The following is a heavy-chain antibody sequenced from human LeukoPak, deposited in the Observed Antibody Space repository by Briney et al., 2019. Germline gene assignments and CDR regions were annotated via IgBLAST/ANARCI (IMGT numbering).Heavy chain of an antibody. Sequence: GGSLRLSFAASVFPFSVYSMNWVRQAPGKGLEWVSSISGSSGYLYYADSVKGRFTIYRDIPKNSLYLHMNSLRSEDTAVYYCAKAYYDSSGYSYYFDYWGQGTLVTVSS. CDR2: ISGSSGYL. J-gene: IGHJ4*02. CDR3: AKAYYDSSGYSYYFDY. D-gene: IGHD3-22*01. V-gene: IGHV3-21*01. CDR1: VFPFSVYS.